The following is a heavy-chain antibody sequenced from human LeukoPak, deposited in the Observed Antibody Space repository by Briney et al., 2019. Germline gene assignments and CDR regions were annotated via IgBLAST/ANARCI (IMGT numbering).Heavy chain of an antibody. D-gene: IGHD6-19*01. CDR2: IYYSGST. J-gene: IGHJ4*02. CDR1: GGSISSYY. Sequence: SETLSLTCTVSGGSISSYYWSWIRQPPGKGLEWIGYIYYSGSTNYNPSLKSRVTISVDTSKNQFSLKLSSVTAADTAVYYCARGGSDPFDYWGQGTLVTVSS. V-gene: IGHV4-59*01. CDR3: ARGGSDPFDY.